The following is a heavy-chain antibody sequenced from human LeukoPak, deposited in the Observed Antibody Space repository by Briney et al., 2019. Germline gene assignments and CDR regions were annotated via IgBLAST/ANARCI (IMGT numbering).Heavy chain of an antibody. V-gene: IGHV3-30*01. CDR3: AKCRSSGDYYYYYMDV. J-gene: IGHJ6*03. CDR2: ISYDGSNK. CDR1: GFTFSSYA. Sequence: AGGSLRLSCAASGFTFSSYAMHWVRQAPGKGLEWVAVISYDGSNKYYADSVKGRFTISRDNSKNTLYLQMNSLRAEDTAVYYCAKCRSSGDYYYYYMDVWGKGTTVTVSS. D-gene: IGHD2-2*01.